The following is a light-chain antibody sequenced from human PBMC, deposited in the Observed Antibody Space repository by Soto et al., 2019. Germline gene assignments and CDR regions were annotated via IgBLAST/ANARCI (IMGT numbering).Light chain of an antibody. J-gene: IGLJ1*01. CDR1: SSDVGSYNL. CDR2: EGS. V-gene: IGLV2-23*01. CDR3: CSYAGSSTFV. Sequence: LTQPASVSGSPGQSITISCTGTSSDVGSYNLVSWYQQHPGKAPKLMIYEGSKRPSGVSNRFSGSKSGNTASLTISGPQAEDEADYYCCSYAGSSTFVFGTGTKVTVL.